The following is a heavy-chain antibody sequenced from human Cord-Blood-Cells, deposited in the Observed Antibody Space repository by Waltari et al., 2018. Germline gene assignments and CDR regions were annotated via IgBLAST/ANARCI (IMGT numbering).Heavy chain of an antibody. Sequence: QVQLQQWGAGLLKPSETLSLTCAVYGGSFSGYYWIWIRQPPGKGLEGIGEINHSGSTNYNPSLKSRVTISVDTSKNQFSLKLSSVTAADTAVYYCARGDLAVAGTGSYYFDYWGQGTLVTVSS. CDR1: GGSFSGYY. V-gene: IGHV4-34*01. CDR3: ARGDLAVAGTGSYYFDY. CDR2: INHSGST. J-gene: IGHJ4*02. D-gene: IGHD6-19*01.